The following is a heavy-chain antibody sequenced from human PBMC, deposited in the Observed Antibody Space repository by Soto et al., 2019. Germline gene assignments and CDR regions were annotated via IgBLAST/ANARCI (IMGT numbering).Heavy chain of an antibody. Sequence: VGSLRLSCAASGFTFSSYAMDWVRQAPGEGLEWVSAISGSGDSTNYADSVKGRLTISRDNFKNTLYLQMHSLRVEDTAVYYCAKATASSGLWYYGMDVWGQGTTVTAP. D-gene: IGHD3-10*01. CDR1: GFTFSSYA. CDR3: AKATASSGLWYYGMDV. CDR2: ISGSGDST. V-gene: IGHV3-23*01. J-gene: IGHJ6*02.